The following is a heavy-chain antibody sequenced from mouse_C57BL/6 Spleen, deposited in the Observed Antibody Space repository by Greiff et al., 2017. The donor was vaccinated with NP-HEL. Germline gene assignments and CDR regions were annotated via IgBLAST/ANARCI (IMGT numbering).Heavy chain of an antibody. D-gene: IGHD1-1*01. CDR2: INPSTGGT. CDR1: GYSFTGYY. J-gene: IGHJ1*03. V-gene: IGHV1-42*01. CDR3: ANYYGSSYGYFDV. Sequence: DVKLVESGPELVKPGASVKISCKASGYSFTGYYMNWVKQSPEKSLEWIGEINPSTGGTTYNQKFKAKATLTVDKSSSTAYMQLKSLTSEDSAVYYCANYYGSSYGYFDVWGTGTTVTVSS.